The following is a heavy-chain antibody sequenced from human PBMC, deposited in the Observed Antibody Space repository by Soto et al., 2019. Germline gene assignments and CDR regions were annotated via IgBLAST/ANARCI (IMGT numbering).Heavy chain of an antibody. Sequence: QLQLQESGSGLVKPSQTLVLTCTVSGDSISRDGYSWSWIRQPPGKGLEWIGFIYHSGATYYNPSLKSRVTTSVDKSKNQFSLRLASVTAADTAVYYCAREMSYYLDSWGQGTLVTVSS. V-gene: IGHV4-30-2*01. CDR2: IYHSGAT. CDR3: AREMSYYLDS. J-gene: IGHJ4*02. CDR1: GDSISRDGYS.